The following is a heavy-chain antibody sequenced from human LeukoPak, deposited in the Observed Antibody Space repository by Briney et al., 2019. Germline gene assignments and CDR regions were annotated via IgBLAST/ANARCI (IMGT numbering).Heavy chain of an antibody. V-gene: IGHV4-30-2*03. CDR3: NSGGGTVVTVTSPQNPYYFHRMDV. J-gene: IGHJ6*02. CDR2: IYYSGST. CDR1: GGSINSGDYY. D-gene: IGHD4-23*01. Sequence: PSQTLSLTCTVSGGSINSGDYYWSWIRQLPGKGLEWIGSIYYSGSTYYNPSLKSRVTISVDTSKNQFSLKLSSVTAADTAVYYCNSGGGTVVTVTSPQNPYYFHRMDVWGQGTPVNVSS.